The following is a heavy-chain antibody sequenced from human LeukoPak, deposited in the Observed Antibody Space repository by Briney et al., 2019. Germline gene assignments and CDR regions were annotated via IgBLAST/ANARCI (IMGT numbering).Heavy chain of an antibody. V-gene: IGHV4-39*01. CDR2: IYYSGST. CDR1: GGSISSSSYY. CDR3: ARNSRYSYGTGFDY. D-gene: IGHD5-18*01. Sequence: PSETLSLTCTVSGGSISSSSYYWGWIRQPPGKGLEWIGSIYYSGSTYYNPSLKSRVTISVDTSKNQFSLKLSSVTAADTAVYYCARNSRYSYGTGFDYWGQGTLVTVSS. J-gene: IGHJ4*02.